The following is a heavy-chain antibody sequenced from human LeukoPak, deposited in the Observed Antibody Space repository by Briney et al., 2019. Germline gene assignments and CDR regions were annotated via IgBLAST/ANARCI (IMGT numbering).Heavy chain of an antibody. D-gene: IGHD2-21*01. V-gene: IGHV4-34*01. CDR3: ARVILQFAAIVDY. CDR2: INHSGST. Sequence: SETLSLTCAVYGGSFSGYYWSWIRQPPGKGLEWIGEINHSGSTNYNPSLKSRATISVDTSKNQFSLKLSSVTAADTAVYYCARVILQFAAIVDYWGQGTLVIVSS. J-gene: IGHJ4*02. CDR1: GGSFSGYY.